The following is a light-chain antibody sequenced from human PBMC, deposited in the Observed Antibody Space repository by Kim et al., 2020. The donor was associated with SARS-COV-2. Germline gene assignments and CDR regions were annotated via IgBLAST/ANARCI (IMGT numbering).Light chain of an antibody. J-gene: IGKJ4*01. Sequence: EIIMTQSPAILSVSPGERATLSCRASQSVSSNLAWYQHKPGQAPRLLIYGASTRATGIPARFSGSGSATEFTLSISSLQSEDFAVYYCQQYNNWPPLTFGGGTKVDIK. CDR1: QSVSSN. V-gene: IGKV3-15*01. CDR3: QQYNNWPPLT. CDR2: GAS.